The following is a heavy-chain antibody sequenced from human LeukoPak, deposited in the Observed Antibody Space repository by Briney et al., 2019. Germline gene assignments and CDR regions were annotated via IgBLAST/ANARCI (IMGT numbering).Heavy chain of an antibody. CDR1: GYTFTGYY. J-gene: IGHJ6*03. D-gene: IGHD3-3*01. Sequence: GASVKVSCKASGYTFTGYYMHWVRQAPGQGLEWMGWINPNSGGTNYAQKFQGRVTMTRDTSISTAYMELSRLRSDDTAVYYCARAQRPSADFWSGYLDYYYYYMDVWGKGTTVTVSS. CDR3: ARAQRPSADFWSGYLDYYYYYMDV. V-gene: IGHV1-2*02. CDR2: INPNSGGT.